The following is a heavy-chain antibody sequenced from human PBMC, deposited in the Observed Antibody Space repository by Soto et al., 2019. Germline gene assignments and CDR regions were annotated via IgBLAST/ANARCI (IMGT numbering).Heavy chain of an antibody. D-gene: IGHD2-8*02. CDR2: ITNDGSAQ. CDR3: AGEHWYRFDP. CDR1: GFTFSTDW. Sequence: GGSLRLSCAASGFTFSTDWMSWVRQAPGKRLEWVATITNDGSAQYYVDSVKGRFAISRDNARNSLYLQMNSLRADDTAVYYCAGEHWYRFDPWGQGTLVTVSS. J-gene: IGHJ5*02. V-gene: IGHV3-7*01.